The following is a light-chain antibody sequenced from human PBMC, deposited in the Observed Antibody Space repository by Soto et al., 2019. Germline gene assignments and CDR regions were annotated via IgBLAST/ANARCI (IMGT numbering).Light chain of an antibody. CDR3: AAWVDSLSGYV. J-gene: IGLJ1*01. CDR1: SSNIGSNY. CDR2: RNN. V-gene: IGLV1-47*01. Sequence: QSVLTQPPSGSGTPGQRVTISCSGSSSNIGSNYVYWYQQLPGTAPKLLIYRNNQRPSGVPDRFSGSKSGTSASLAISGLRSEDEADYYCAAWVDSLSGYVFGTGTKVPVL.